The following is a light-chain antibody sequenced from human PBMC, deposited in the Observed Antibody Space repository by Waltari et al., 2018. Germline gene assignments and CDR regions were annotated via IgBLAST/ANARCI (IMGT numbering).Light chain of an antibody. CDR3: ATWDDRLSGPV. V-gene: IGLV1-47*01. J-gene: IGLJ2*01. CDR2: RTY. Sequence: QSVVTQPPSASGNPGQTITIPCSGSRSNIGSNYVFWYQQPPGTAPKLLIYRTYQRHSGVPDRFLGSKSGTSASLTISGLRPEDESDYYCATWDDRLSGPVFGGGTKLTVL. CDR1: RSNIGSNY.